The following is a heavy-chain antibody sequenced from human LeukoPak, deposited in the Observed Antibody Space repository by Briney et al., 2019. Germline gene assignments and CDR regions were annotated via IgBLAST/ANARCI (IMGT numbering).Heavy chain of an antibody. V-gene: IGHV3-33*01. CDR3: AREGVAVAGASAFDI. Sequence: GGSLRLSCAASGFTSSSYGMHWVRQAPGKGLELVAVIWYDGSNKYYADSVKGRFTISRDNSKNTLYLQMNSLRAEDTAVYYCAREGVAVAGASAFDIWGQGTMVTVSS. CDR1: GFTSSSYG. D-gene: IGHD6-19*01. J-gene: IGHJ3*02. CDR2: IWYDGSNK.